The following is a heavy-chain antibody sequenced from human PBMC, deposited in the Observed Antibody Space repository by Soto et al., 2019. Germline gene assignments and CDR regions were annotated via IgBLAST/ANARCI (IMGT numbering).Heavy chain of an antibody. CDR1: GFTFSSYW. CDR2: IMSDGSGT. V-gene: IGHV3-74*01. CDR3: ARSRGSGGVEYNMDV. Sequence: EVQLVESGGGLVQPGGSLRLSFAASGFTFSSYWMHWVRHGPGEGQVWVSRIMSDGSGTTYADSVKGRFTISRDNAKNTLYLQMNSLRAEDTAVYHCARSRGSGGVEYNMDVWGQGTTVTVSS. D-gene: IGHD3-16*01. J-gene: IGHJ6*02.